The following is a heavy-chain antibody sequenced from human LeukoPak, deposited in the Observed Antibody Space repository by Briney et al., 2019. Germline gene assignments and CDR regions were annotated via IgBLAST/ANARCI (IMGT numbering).Heavy chain of an antibody. CDR2: IIPIFGTA. V-gene: IGHV1-69*06. D-gene: IGHD2-8*01. J-gene: IGHJ4*02. CDR3: ARASYCTNGVCYWTIDY. CDR1: GGTFSSYA. Sequence: SVKVSCKASGGTFSSYAISWVRQAPGQGLEWMGGIIPIFGTANYAQKFQGRVTITADKSTSTAYMELSSLRSEDTAVYYCARASYCTNGVCYWTIDYWGQGTLVTVSS.